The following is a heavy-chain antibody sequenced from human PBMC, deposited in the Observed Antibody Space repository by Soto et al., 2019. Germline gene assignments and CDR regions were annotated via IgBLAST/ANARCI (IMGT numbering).Heavy chain of an antibody. Sequence: QVQLVESGGGVVQPGRSLRLSCAASGFTFSSYGMHWVRQAPGKGLEWVAVISYDGSDKYYADSVKGRFTISRDNSKNRLYMPMDRLRAEDTAVYYCAKSGPYGSDSSRVDYWGQGTLVTVSS. CDR3: AKSGPYGSDSSRVDY. CDR2: ISYDGSDK. CDR1: GFTFSSYG. D-gene: IGHD3-10*01. V-gene: IGHV3-30*18. J-gene: IGHJ4*02.